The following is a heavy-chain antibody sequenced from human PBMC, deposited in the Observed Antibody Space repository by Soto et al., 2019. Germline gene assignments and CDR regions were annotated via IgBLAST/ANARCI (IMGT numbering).Heavy chain of an antibody. CDR2: ISGSVGST. V-gene: IGHV3-23*01. Sequence: AGGSLRLSCAASGFTFSNYAINWVRQSPGKGLEWVSVISGSVGSTYYADSVKGRFTITRDTSKNTLYLQMNSLRAEDTAVYYCAKAGGAAGTVDYFDYWGQGTLVTVSS. CDR3: AKAGGAAGTVDYFDY. D-gene: IGHD6-13*01. CDR1: GFTFSNYA. J-gene: IGHJ4*02.